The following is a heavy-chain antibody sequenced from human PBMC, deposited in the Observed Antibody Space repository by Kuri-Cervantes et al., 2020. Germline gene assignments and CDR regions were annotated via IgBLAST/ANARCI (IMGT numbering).Heavy chain of an antibody. CDR2: INPNSGGT. J-gene: IGHJ4*02. Sequence: ASVKVSCKASGYTFTGYYMHWVRQAPGQGLEWMGWINPNSGGTIYAQKFQGRVSMTRDTSTSTAYMELRSLRSDDTAVYYYARVTHREVVPAEDYWGQGTLVTVSS. CDR3: ARVTHREVVPAEDY. CDR1: GYTFTGYY. V-gene: IGHV1-2*02. D-gene: IGHD2-2*01.